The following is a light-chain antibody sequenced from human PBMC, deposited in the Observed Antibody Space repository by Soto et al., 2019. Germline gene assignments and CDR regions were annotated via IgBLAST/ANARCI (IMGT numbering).Light chain of an antibody. Sequence: QSVLTQPRSVSGSPRQSVTISCTGTSSVVGGYNFVSWYQQYPGKAPKFMIYDVSKRPSGVPDRFSGSKSGNTASLTISGLLAEDEADYYCCSYAGSHTFVFGTGTKVPVL. CDR1: SSVVGGYNF. V-gene: IGLV2-11*01. J-gene: IGLJ1*01. CDR2: DVS. CDR3: CSYAGSHTFV.